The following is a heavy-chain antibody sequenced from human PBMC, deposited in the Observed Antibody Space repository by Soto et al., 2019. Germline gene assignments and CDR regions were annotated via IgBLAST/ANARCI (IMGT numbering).Heavy chain of an antibody. J-gene: IGHJ3*01. CDR2: IRTKAYGETT. V-gene: IGHV3-49*03. Sequence: GGSLRLSCTGAEFTFCDYVMCWFRQAPGKGLEWLGFIRTKAYGETTEYAASVRGRFTVSRDDSKSVSLLQMNSLKTEDSAVYYCTRRRGCSGFNCYFDAFELWGKGTVVP. CDR1: EFTFCDYV. CDR3: TRRRGCSGFNCYFDAFEL. D-gene: IGHD2-21*02.